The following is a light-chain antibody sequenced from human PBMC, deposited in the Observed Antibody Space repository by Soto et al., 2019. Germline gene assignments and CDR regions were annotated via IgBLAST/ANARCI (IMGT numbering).Light chain of an antibody. V-gene: IGLV2-11*01. CDR2: DVS. CDR3: CSYAGSYTLFV. J-gene: IGLJ1*01. CDR1: SSEVGGYNY. Sequence: QSLLTQPRSVSGSPGQSVTISCTGTSSEVGGYNYVSWYQQHPGKAPKLMIYDVSKRPSGVPDRFSGSKSGNTASVTISGLQAEDEADYYCCSYAGSYTLFVFGTGTKVTVL.